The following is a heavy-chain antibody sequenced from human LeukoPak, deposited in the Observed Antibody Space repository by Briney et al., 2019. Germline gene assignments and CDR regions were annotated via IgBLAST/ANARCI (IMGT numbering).Heavy chain of an antibody. J-gene: IGHJ4*02. D-gene: IGHD4-17*01. CDR2: IRGKANSYAT. CDR1: GFTFSGSA. Sequence: GGSLRLSCAASGFTFSGSAMHWVRQASGKGLEWVGRIRGKANSYATAYAASVKGRFTISRDDSKNTAYLQMNSLKTEDTAVYYCTARVSVGYFDYWGQGTLVTVSS. CDR3: TARVSVGYFDY. V-gene: IGHV3-73*01.